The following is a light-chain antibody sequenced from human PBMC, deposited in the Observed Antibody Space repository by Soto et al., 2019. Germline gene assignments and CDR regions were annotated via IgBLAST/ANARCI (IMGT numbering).Light chain of an antibody. J-gene: IGKJ4*01. Sequence: DIQMTQSPSSLSASVGVRVTITCRASQSISSYLSWYQQKPGKAPKLLIYAASSLQSGVPSSFSGSGSGTYFTLTISSLQPEDFATYYCQQGYSSPLTFGRGTKVEI. CDR2: AAS. V-gene: IGKV1-39*01. CDR1: QSISSY. CDR3: QQGYSSPLT.